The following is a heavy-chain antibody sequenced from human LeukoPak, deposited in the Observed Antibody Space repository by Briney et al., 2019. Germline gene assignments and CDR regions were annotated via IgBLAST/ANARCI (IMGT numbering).Heavy chain of an antibody. CDR2: ISSNGGST. D-gene: IGHD3-3*01. CDR3: ARDRNFWGYYHYMEV. Sequence: GGSLRLSCAASGFTFSNYAMHWVRQAPGKGLEYVSAISSNGGSTYYGNSVKGRFAISRDNSKSTLFLQMGSLRAEDTAVYYCARDRNFWGYYHYMEVWGKGTTVTVSS. V-gene: IGHV3-64*01. J-gene: IGHJ6*03. CDR1: GFTFSNYA.